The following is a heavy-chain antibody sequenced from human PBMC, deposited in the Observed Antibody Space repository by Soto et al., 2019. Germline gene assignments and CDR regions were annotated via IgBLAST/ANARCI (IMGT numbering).Heavy chain of an antibody. V-gene: IGHV3-21*01. D-gene: IGHD3-3*01. CDR2: ISSSSSYI. CDR3: ARPPRITIFGVAPGLYGMDV. CDR1: GFTFSIYS. Sequence: GGSLRLSCAASGFTFSIYSMNWVRHAPGKGLEWVSSISSSSSYIYYADSVKGRFTISRDNAKNSLYLQMNSLRAEDTAVYYCARPPRITIFGVAPGLYGMDVWGQGTTVTVSS. J-gene: IGHJ6*02.